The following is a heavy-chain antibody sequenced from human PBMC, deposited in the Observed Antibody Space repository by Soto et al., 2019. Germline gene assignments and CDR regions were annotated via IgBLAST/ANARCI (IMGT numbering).Heavy chain of an antibody. Sequence: GGSLRLSCAASGFTFSSYAMSWVRQAPGKGLEWVSAISGSGGSTYYADSVKGRFTISRDNSKNTLYLQMNSLRPEDTAVYYCASVYYVFWSGYYYYYYYGMDVWGQGTTVTVSS. CDR3: ASVYYVFWSGYYYYYYYGMDV. J-gene: IGHJ6*02. CDR2: ISGSGGST. V-gene: IGHV3-23*01. D-gene: IGHD3-3*01. CDR1: GFTFSSYA.